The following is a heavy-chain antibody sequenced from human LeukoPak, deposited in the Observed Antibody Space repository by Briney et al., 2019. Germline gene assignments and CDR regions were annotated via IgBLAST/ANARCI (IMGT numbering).Heavy chain of an antibody. V-gene: IGHV4-59*12. CDR1: GGSISSYY. J-gene: IGHJ5*02. D-gene: IGHD1-26*01. CDR2: IYHSGST. Sequence: PSETLSLTCTVSGGSISSYYWSWIRQPPGKGLEWIGYIYHSGSTYYNPSLKSRVTISVDRSKNQFSLKLSSVTAADTAVYYCARVGGIVGANWFDPWGQGTLVTVSS. CDR3: ARVGGIVGANWFDP.